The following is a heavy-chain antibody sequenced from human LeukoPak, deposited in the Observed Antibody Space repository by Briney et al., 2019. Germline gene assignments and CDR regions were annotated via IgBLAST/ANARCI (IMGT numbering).Heavy chain of an antibody. Sequence: SVKVSCKASGGTFSSYAISWVRQAPGQGLEWMGRIIPILGIANYAQKFQGRVTITADKSTSTAYMELSSLRSEDTVVYYCARDLGDYDDGMDVWGQGTTVTVSS. V-gene: IGHV1-69*04. J-gene: IGHJ6*02. CDR1: GGTFSSYA. CDR2: IIPILGIA. D-gene: IGHD7-27*01. CDR3: ARDLGDYDDGMDV.